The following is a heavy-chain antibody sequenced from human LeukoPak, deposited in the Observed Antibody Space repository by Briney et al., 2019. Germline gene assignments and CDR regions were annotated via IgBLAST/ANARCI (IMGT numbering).Heavy chain of an antibody. CDR1: GGSFSGYY. D-gene: IGHD6-13*01. CDR2: IDHSGTT. CDR3: ARSGTYQYSSTSDY. Sequence: SETLSLTCAVYGGSFSGYYWSWIRQPPGKGLEWIGEIDHSGTTNYNPSLKSRVTISLDTSKNQFSLKVTSVTAADTAVYYCARSGTYQYSSTSDYWGQGALVTVSS. J-gene: IGHJ4*02. V-gene: IGHV4-34*01.